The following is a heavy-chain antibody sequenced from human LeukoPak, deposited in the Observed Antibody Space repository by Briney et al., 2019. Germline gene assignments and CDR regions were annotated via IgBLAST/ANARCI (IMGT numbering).Heavy chain of an antibody. J-gene: IGHJ4*02. CDR3: ARDRRFLEWRSNDY. Sequence: PGGSLRLSCAASGFTFSDYYMSWVRQAPGKGLEWVANIKQDGSEKYYVDSVKGRFTISRDNAKNSLYLQMNSLRAEDTAVYYCARDRRFLEWRSNDYWGQGTLVTVSS. V-gene: IGHV3-7*01. CDR1: GFTFSDYY. D-gene: IGHD3-3*01. CDR2: IKQDGSEK.